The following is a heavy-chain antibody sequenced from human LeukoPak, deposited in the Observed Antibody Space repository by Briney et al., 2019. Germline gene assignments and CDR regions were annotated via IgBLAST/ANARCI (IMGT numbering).Heavy chain of an antibody. CDR1: GYTFTGYY. Sequence: ASVKVSCKASGYTFTGYYMHWVRQAPGQGLKWMGWINPNSGGTNYAQKFQGRVTMTRDTSISTAYMELSRLRSDDTAVYYCAEGSGLYSPSWGDAFDIWGQGTMVTVSS. V-gene: IGHV1-2*02. CDR2: INPNSGGT. CDR3: AEGSGLYSPSWGDAFDI. J-gene: IGHJ3*02. D-gene: IGHD3-10*01.